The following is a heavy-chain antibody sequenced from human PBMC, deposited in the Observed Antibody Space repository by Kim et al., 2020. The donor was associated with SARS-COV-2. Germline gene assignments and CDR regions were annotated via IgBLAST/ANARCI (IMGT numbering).Heavy chain of an antibody. Sequence: SVKVSCKASGGTFSSYAISWVRQAPGQGLEWMGRIIPILGIANYAQKFQGRVTITADKSTSTAYMELSSLRSEDTAVYYCARVYCSGGSCYSGYYYYGMDVWGQGTTVTVSS. J-gene: IGHJ6*02. CDR1: GGTFSSYA. CDR2: IIPILGIA. D-gene: IGHD2-15*01. CDR3: ARVYCSGGSCYSGYYYYGMDV. V-gene: IGHV1-69*04.